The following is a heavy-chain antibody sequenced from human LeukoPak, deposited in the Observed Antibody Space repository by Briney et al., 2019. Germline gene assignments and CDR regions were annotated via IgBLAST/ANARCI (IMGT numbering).Heavy chain of an antibody. CDR2: INHSGST. CDR3: VRVRYYYMDV. Sequence: SETLSLTCAVYGGSFSGYYWSWIRQPPGKGLEWIGEINHSGSTNYNPSLKSRVTISVDTSKNQFSLKLSSVTAADTAVYYCVRVRYYYMDVWGKGTTVTVSS. V-gene: IGHV4-34*01. D-gene: IGHD3-10*01. J-gene: IGHJ6*03. CDR1: GGSFSGYY.